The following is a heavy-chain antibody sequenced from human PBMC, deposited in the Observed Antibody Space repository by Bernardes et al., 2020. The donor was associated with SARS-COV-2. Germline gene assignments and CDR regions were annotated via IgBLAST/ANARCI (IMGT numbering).Heavy chain of an antibody. V-gene: IGHV3-30*18. CDR1: GFTFSSYG. D-gene: IGHD6-6*01. J-gene: IGHJ4*02. Sequence: GGSLRLSCAASGFTFSSYGMHWVRQAPGKGLEWVAVISYDGSNKYYADSVKGRFTISRDNSKNTLYLQMNSLRAEDTAVYYCAKGSEKRKSSSSRLFDYWGQGTLVTVSS. CDR3: AKGSEKRKSSSSRLFDY. CDR2: ISYDGSNK.